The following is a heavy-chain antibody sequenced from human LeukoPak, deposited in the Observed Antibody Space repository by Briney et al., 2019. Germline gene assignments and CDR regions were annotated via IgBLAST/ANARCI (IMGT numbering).Heavy chain of an antibody. CDR3: AKLTGSYPGYYYYYMDV. CDR1: GFTFSSYA. J-gene: IGHJ6*03. D-gene: IGHD4/OR15-4a*01. V-gene: IGHV3-23*01. Sequence: PGGSLRLSCAASGFTFSSYAMSWVRQAPGKGLEWVSAISGSGGSTYYADSVKGRFTISRDNSKNTLYLQMNSLRAEDTAVYYCAKLTGSYPGYYYYYMDVWGKGTTVTISS. CDR2: ISGSGGST.